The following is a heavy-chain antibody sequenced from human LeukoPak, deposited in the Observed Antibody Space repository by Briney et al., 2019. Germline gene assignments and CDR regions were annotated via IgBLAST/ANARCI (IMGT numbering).Heavy chain of an antibody. V-gene: IGHV3-7*01. CDR3: LTSTRSHRFDY. D-gene: IGHD2-15*01. CDR1: GFTFSSYW. CDR2: IKQDGSDK. J-gene: IGHJ4*02. Sequence: PGGSLRLSCAASGFTFSSYWMNWVRQAPGKGLEWVAIIKQDGSDKYYVDSVEGRFIISRDNAKNSLYLQMNSLRAEDTAVYYCLTSTRSHRFDYWGQGTLVTVSS.